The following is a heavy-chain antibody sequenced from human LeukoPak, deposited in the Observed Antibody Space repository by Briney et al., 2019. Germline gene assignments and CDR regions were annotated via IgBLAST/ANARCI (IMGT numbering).Heavy chain of an antibody. CDR2: INWSGGST. Sequence: GGYLRLSCTASGFALDGHGMSWVRQVPGKGLEWVSGINWSGGSTGYADPLRGRFTISRDNAKNSLYLQMDSLRAEDTALYYCARAPITSPFYFDYWGQGTLVTVSS. D-gene: IGHD2-2*01. CDR1: GFALDGHG. J-gene: IGHJ4*02. V-gene: IGHV3-20*04. CDR3: ARAPITSPFYFDY.